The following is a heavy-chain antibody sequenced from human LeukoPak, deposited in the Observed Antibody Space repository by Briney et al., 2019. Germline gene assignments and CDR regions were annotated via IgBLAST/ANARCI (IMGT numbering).Heavy chain of an antibody. Sequence: PSETLSLTCTVSGDSFSSFYWNWIRQPAGRGLEWIGRIYTSGSTNYNPSLKSRVTMSVDTSKNQFSLNLISVTAADTAVYYCARSQWDNWFDPWDQGTLVTVSS. V-gene: IGHV4-4*07. CDR1: GDSFSSFY. D-gene: IGHD1-26*01. J-gene: IGHJ5*02. CDR3: ARSQWDNWFDP. CDR2: IYTSGST.